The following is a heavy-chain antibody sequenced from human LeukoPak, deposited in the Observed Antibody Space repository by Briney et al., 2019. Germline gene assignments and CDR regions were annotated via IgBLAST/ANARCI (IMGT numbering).Heavy chain of an antibody. CDR3: AKSYGSGSYYYYFDY. Sequence: GGSLRLSCAASGFTFSSYAMSWVRQAPGKRLEWVSAISGSGGSRYYADSVRGRFTISRDNSKNTLYLQMNSLRAEDTAVYYCAKSYGSGSYYYYFDYWGQGTLVTVSS. J-gene: IGHJ4*02. V-gene: IGHV3-23*01. CDR2: ISGSGGSR. CDR1: GFTFSSYA. D-gene: IGHD3-10*01.